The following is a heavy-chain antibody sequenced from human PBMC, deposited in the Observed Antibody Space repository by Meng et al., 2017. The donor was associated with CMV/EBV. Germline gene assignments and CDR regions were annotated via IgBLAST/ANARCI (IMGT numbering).Heavy chain of an antibody. V-gene: IGHV3-48*03. Sequence: GSLKISCAASGFTFSSYEMNWVRQAPGKGLEWVSYISSSGSTIYYADSVKGRFTISRDNAKNSLYLQMNSLRAEDTAVYYCARAYGDYYYYYGMDVWGQGTTVTVSS. J-gene: IGHJ6*02. D-gene: IGHD3-10*01. CDR2: ISSSGSTI. CDR3: ARAYGDYYYYYGMDV. CDR1: GFTFSSYE.